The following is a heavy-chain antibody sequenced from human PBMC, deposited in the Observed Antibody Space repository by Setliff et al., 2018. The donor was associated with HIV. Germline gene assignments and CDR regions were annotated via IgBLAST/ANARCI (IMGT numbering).Heavy chain of an antibody. Sequence: GGFLRLSCAASGFTFRNYKFNWVRQAPGRGLEWVSSISIGSGGAIDYADSVQGRFTISRDNSKNSLYLQMNGLRVEDTGVYYCARDNLYYNLYDGSPVYGMDVWGQGTTVTVSS. J-gene: IGHJ6*02. D-gene: IGHD3-3*01. CDR3: ARDNLYYNLYDGSPVYGMDV. CDR2: ISIGSGGAI. CDR1: GFTFRNYK. V-gene: IGHV3-21*01.